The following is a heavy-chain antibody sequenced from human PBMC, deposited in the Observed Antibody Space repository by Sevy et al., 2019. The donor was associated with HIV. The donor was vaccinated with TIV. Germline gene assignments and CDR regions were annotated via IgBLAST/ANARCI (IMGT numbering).Heavy chain of an antibody. CDR3: AGENAWGRGYS. V-gene: IGHV4-59*08. D-gene: IGHD1-26*01. CDR1: GGSITSLY. J-gene: IGHJ4*02. CDR2: IYYNGHI. Sequence: SVTLSLTCTVSGGSITSLYWNWIRQPPGEGLEWIANIYYNGHINYNPSLKSRVTLSLDTSKNQFSLRLSSVTAADTAMYYCAGENAWGRGYSWGQGTLVTVSS.